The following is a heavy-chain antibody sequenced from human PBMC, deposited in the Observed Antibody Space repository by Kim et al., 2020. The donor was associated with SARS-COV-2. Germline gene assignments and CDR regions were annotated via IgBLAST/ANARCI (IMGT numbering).Heavy chain of an antibody. D-gene: IGHD3-10*01. V-gene: IGHV4-34*01. CDR3: ASGSDGSVCQRPNYYYYGMDV. CDR2: INHSGST. Sequence: SETLSLTCAVYGGSFSGYYWSWIRQPPGKGLEWIGEINHSGSTNYNPSLKSRVTISVDTSKNQFSLNLSSVTAADTAVYYCASGSDGSVCQRPNYYYYGMDVWGQGTTVTVSS. J-gene: IGHJ6*02. CDR1: GGSFSGYY.